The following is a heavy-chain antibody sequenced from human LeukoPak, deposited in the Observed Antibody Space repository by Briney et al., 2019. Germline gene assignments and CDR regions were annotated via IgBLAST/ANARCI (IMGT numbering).Heavy chain of an antibody. V-gene: IGHV3-21*01. D-gene: IGHD5-24*01. Sequence: GGSLRLSCAASGFTVSSNYMNWVRQAPGKGLEWVSSISSSSSYIYYADSVKGRFTISRDNAKNSLYLQMNSLRAEDTAVYYCARIEMATTFRVVPFDYWGQGTLVTVSS. CDR1: GFTVSSNY. CDR2: ISSSSSYI. J-gene: IGHJ4*02. CDR3: ARIEMATTFRVVPFDY.